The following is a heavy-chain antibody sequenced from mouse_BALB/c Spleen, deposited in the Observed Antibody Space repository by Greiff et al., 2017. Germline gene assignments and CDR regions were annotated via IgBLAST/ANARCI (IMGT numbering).Heavy chain of an antibody. D-gene: IGHD2-1*01. Sequence: VQLQQPGAELVKPGTSVKLSCKASGYNFTSYWINWVKLRPGQGLEWIGDIYPGSGSTNYNEKFKRKATLTVDTSSSTAYMQLSSLASEDSALYYCAGEDYGNPYAMDYWGQGTSVTVSS. J-gene: IGHJ4*01. V-gene: IGHV1-55*01. CDR2: IYPGSGST. CDR1: GYNFTSYW. CDR3: AGEDYGNPYAMDY.